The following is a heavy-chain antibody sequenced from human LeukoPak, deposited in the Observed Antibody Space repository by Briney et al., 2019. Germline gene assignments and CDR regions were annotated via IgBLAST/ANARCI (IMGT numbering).Heavy chain of an antibody. J-gene: IGHJ5*02. CDR2: INPSGGST. V-gene: IGHV1-46*01. Sequence: GASVKVSCKASGYTFTSYYMHWVRQAPGQGREWMGIINPSGGSTSYAQKFQGRVTMTRDTSTSTVYMELSSLRSEDTAVYYCARDTTITMVRGDIGSSWFDPWGQGTLVTVSS. CDR1: GYTFTSYY. CDR3: ARDTTITMVRGDIGSSWFDP. D-gene: IGHD3-10*01.